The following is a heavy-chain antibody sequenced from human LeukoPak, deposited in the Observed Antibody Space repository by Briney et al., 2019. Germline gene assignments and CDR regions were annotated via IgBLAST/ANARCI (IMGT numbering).Heavy chain of an antibody. D-gene: IGHD3-10*01. J-gene: IGHJ4*02. CDR1: GVTVSSNY. CDR3: ARGRFGEFIS. CDR2: IYSGGST. Sequence: PGGSLRLSRAASGVTVSSNYMRWVRQPPGKGLEWVSVIYSGGSTYYADSVKGRFTISRDNSKNTLYLQMNSLRAEDTAVYYCARGRFGEFISWGQGTLVTVSS. V-gene: IGHV3-53*01.